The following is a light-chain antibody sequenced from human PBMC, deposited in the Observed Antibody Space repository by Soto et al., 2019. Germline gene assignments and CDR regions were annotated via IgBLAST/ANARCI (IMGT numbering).Light chain of an antibody. Sequence: DIQMTQAPSTLSASIGHRVTITCLASQRCSRWLAWSQQRTGYARKLLIYYVSTFESGGPSRFIGSGSGTQFTLVICSRPPEAFATYYCQRSYSNPRKFGQGTEVENK. CDR3: QRSYSNPRK. CDR2: YVS. J-gene: IGKJ1*01. CDR1: QRCSRW. V-gene: IGKV1-5*01.